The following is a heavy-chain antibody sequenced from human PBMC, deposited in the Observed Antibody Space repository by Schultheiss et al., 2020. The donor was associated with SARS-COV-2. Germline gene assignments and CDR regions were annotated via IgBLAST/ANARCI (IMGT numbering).Heavy chain of an antibody. J-gene: IGHJ4*02. D-gene: IGHD3-10*01. Sequence: SETLSLTCAVYGASFSSYYWSWIRQPPGKGLEWIGEINHSGGTNYNSSLKSRVTISVDTSKNQFSLKLSSVTAADTAVYYCARGRITMVQGVITGFDYWGQGTLVTVSS. CDR1: GASFSSYY. CDR3: ARGRITMVQGVITGFDY. CDR2: INHSGGT. V-gene: IGHV4-34*01.